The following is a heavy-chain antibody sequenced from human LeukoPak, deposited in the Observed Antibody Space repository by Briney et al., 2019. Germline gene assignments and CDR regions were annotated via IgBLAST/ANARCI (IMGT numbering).Heavy chain of an antibody. CDR1: GGSISSSSYY. CDR2: IYYSGST. J-gene: IGHJ6*03. CDR3: ARDTLLGTSIAAAGYYYYYYMDV. D-gene: IGHD6-13*01. V-gene: IGHV4-39*07. Sequence: SETLSLTCTVSGGSISSSSYYWGWIRQPPGKGLEWIGSIYYSGSTYYNPSLKSRVTISVDTSKNQFSLKLSSVTAADTAVYYCARDTLLGTSIAAAGYYYYYYMDVWGKGTTVTVSS.